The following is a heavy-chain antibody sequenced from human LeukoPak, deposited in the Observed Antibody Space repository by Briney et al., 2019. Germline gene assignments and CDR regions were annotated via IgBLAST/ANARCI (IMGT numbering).Heavy chain of an antibody. J-gene: IGHJ4*02. CDR1: GFTVSSSY. CDR3: ARDSLRWGSYRYFDY. Sequence: GGSLRLSCAVSGFTVSSSYMSWVRQAPGKGLEWVSYISSSGSTIYYADSVKGRFTISRDNAKNSLYLQMNSLRAEDTAVYYCARDSLRWGSYRYFDYWGQGTLVTVSS. CDR2: ISSSGSTI. V-gene: IGHV3-11*01. D-gene: IGHD3-16*02.